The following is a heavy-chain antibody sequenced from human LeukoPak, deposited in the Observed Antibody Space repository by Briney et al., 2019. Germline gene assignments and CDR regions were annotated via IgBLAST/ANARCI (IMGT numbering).Heavy chain of an antibody. V-gene: IGHV3-23*01. CDR2: ISGSGGST. CDR3: AKDFGGIAARPRPDY. Sequence: GGSLRLSCAASGFTFSSYAMTWVRQAPGKGLEWVSGISGSGGSTYYADSVKGRFTISRDNSKNTLYLQMNSLRAEDTAVYYCAKDFGGIAARPRPDYWGQGTLVTVSS. J-gene: IGHJ4*02. CDR1: GFTFSSYA. D-gene: IGHD6-6*01.